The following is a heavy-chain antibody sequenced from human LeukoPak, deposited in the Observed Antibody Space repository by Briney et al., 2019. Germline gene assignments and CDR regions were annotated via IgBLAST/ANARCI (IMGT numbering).Heavy chain of an antibody. CDR1: GYTFTGYY. Sequence: ASVKVSCKASGYTFTGYYLHWVGQAPGQGLEWMGWINHNNGGTNYAQKFQGRVTMTRDTSISTAYMELSRLTSDDTCVYDCARTPFSCSCGSCLTFDYWGQGTLVTVSS. CDR3: ARTPFSCSCGSCLTFDY. V-gene: IGHV1-2*02. J-gene: IGHJ4*02. D-gene: IGHD2-15*01. CDR2: INHNNGGT.